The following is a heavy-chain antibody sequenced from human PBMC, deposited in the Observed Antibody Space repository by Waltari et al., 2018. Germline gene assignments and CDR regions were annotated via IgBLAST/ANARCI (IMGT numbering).Heavy chain of an antibody. J-gene: IGHJ4*02. CDR2: IIPIFGTA. V-gene: IGHV1-69*01. CDR3: ARDSYYGSGSYYYPFDY. D-gene: IGHD3-10*01. Sequence: QVQLVQSGAEVKKPGSSVKVSCKASGGTFSSYAISWVRQAPGQGLGWMGGIIPIFGTANYAQKFQGRVTITADESTSTAYMELGSLRSEDTAVYYCARDSYYGSGSYYYPFDYWGQGTLVTVSS. CDR1: GGTFSSYA.